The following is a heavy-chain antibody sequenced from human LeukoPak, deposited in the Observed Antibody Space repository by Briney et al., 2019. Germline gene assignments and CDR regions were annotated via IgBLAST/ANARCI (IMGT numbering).Heavy chain of an antibody. J-gene: IGHJ4*02. CDR2: IYHSGST. Sequence: PSETLSLTCAVSGYSISSDYYWGWIRQPPGKGLEWIGSIYHSGSTYYNPSFESRVTISVHTSKNQLSLRLTSVTAADTAVYYCARGTYERTFGGVIVDLLLDYWGQGTLVSVSS. V-gene: IGHV4-38-2*01. D-gene: IGHD3-16*02. CDR1: GYSISSDYY. CDR3: ARGTYERTFGGVIVDLLLDY.